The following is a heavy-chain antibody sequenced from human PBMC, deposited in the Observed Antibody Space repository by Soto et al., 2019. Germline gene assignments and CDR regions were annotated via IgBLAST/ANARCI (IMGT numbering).Heavy chain of an antibody. V-gene: IGHV4-61*08. J-gene: IGHJ4*02. Sequence: SETLSLTCAVSGDSISSGGYSWSWIRRPPGKGLEWIGYIYYSGSTNYNPSLKSRVTISVDTSKNQFSLKLSSVTAADTAVYYCARRYGGTFDYWGQGTLVTVSS. CDR1: GDSISSGGYS. CDR2: IYYSGST. D-gene: IGHD2-15*01. CDR3: ARRYGGTFDY.